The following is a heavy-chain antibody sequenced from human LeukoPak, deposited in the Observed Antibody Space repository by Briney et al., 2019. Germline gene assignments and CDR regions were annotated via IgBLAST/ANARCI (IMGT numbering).Heavy chain of an antibody. V-gene: IGHV4-30-2*01. J-gene: IGHJ4*02. D-gene: IGHD3-16*02. CDR2: IYHSGNT. CDR3: ARDMGYDYVWGSYRRYYFDY. Sequence: SQTLSLTCTVSGGSISSGGYYWSWSRQPPGKGLEWIGYIYHSGNTYYNPSLKSRVTISVDRSKNQFYLKLSSVTAADTAVYYCARDMGYDYVWGSYRRYYFDYWGQGTLVNVSS. CDR1: GGSISSGGYY.